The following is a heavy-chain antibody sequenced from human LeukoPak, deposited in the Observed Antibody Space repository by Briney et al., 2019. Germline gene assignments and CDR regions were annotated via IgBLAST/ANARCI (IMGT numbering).Heavy chain of an antibody. D-gene: IGHD2-21*01. Sequence: ASVKVSCKASGYIFTKYVVHWVRQAPGQRPEWMGWIKAGNGDAKYSQNFQDRLTIARDTSASTVYMELSSLTSEDTALYYCARDDCGDTCYPGGYWGQGTLVTVSS. CDR1: GYIFTKYV. J-gene: IGHJ4*02. V-gene: IGHV1-3*01. CDR3: ARDDCGDTCYPGGY. CDR2: IKAGNGDA.